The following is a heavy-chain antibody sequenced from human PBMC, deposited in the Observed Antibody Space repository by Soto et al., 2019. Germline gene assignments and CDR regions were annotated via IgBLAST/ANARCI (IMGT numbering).Heavy chain of an antibody. Sequence: ASVKVSCKSSGYTFTTYAMHWVRQAPGQRLEWMGWINAGNGVTKYSQKFQGRVTMTRDTSARTAYMELSSLRSEDTAVYYCARSFCSSTNCYRPFDYWGPGTLVTAPQ. V-gene: IGHV1-3*01. J-gene: IGHJ4*02. CDR3: ARSFCSSTNCYRPFDY. CDR1: GYTFTTYA. CDR2: INAGNGVT. D-gene: IGHD2-2*01.